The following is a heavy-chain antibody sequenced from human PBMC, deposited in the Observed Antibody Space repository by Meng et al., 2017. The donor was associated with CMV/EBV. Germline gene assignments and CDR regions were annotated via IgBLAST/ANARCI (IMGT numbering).Heavy chain of an antibody. CDR2: IRSKANSYAT. CDR1: GFTVSGSA. Sequence: GGSLRLSCAASGFTVSGSAMHWVRQASGKGLEWVGRIRSKANSYATAYAASVKGRFTISRDDSKNTAYLQMNSLKTEDTAVYYCRAEAAAGTDIDYWGQGTLVTVSS. V-gene: IGHV3-73*01. CDR3: RAEAAAGTDIDY. J-gene: IGHJ4*02. D-gene: IGHD6-13*01.